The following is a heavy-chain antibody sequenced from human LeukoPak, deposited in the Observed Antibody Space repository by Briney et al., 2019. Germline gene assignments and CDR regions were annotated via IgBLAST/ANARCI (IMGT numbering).Heavy chain of an antibody. Sequence: SETLSLTCTVSGGSISSYYWSWIRQPPGKGLEWIGYIYYSGSTDYNPSLKSRVTISVDTSKNQFSLKLSSVTAADTAVYYCARVGRHYGSVGAFDIWGQGTMVTVSS. J-gene: IGHJ3*02. V-gene: IGHV4-59*01. CDR3: ARVGRHYGSVGAFDI. CDR1: GGSISSYY. D-gene: IGHD3-10*01. CDR2: IYYSGST.